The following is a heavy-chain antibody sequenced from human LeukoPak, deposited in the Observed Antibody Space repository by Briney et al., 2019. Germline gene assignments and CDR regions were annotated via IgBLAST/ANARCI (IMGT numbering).Heavy chain of an antibody. J-gene: IGHJ4*02. CDR3: ARDPAVARGYSYGYFDY. CDR2: IIPIFGTA. D-gene: IGHD5-18*01. Sequence: ASVKVSSTASGGTFSSYAISWVRQAPGQGLEWMGGIIPIFGTANYAQKFQGRVTITADESTSTAYMELSSLRSEDTAVYYCARDPAVARGYSYGYFDYWGQGTLVTVSS. CDR1: GGTFSSYA. V-gene: IGHV1-69*13.